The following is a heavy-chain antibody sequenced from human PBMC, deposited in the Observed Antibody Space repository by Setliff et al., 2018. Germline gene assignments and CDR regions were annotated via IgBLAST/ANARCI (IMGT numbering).Heavy chain of an antibody. CDR1: GYTLTELS. CDR3: ATMHIVVVIAISDHAFDI. J-gene: IGHJ3*02. CDR2: FDPEDGET. V-gene: IGHV1-24*01. Sequence: ASVKVPCKVSGYTLTELSMHWVRQAPGKGLEWMGGFDPEDGETIYAQKFQGRVTMTEDTSTDTAYMELSSLRSEDTAVYYCATMHIVVVIAISDHAFDIWGQGTMVTVSS. D-gene: IGHD2-21*01.